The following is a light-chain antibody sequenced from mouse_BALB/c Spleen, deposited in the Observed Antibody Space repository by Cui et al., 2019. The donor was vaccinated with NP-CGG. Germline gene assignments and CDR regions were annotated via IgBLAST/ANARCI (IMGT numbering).Light chain of an antibody. CDR2: GTN. V-gene: IGLV1*01. CDR3: ALWYSNHWV. Sequence: QAVVTQESALLTSPGETVTLTCRSSTGAVITSNYATWVQEKPDHLFTGLIGGTNNRAPGVPARFSGSLIGDKAALTITGAQTEDEAIYFCALWYSNHWVFGGGTKLTVL. CDR1: TGAVITSNY. J-gene: IGLJ1*01.